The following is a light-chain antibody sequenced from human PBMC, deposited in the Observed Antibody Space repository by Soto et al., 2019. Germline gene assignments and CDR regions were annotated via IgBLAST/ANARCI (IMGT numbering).Light chain of an antibody. CDR1: NDISDY. Sequence: DTQMTQSPTSMSASVGDRVTITCQAVNDISDYLNWYHQKPGKAPKFLIYDASYWDPAVPSRFSGSGSGADFTFTISSLQPEDIGTYYCQQYQSLPFTFGPGATVDI. J-gene: IGKJ3*01. CDR2: DAS. CDR3: QQYQSLPFT. V-gene: IGKV1-33*01.